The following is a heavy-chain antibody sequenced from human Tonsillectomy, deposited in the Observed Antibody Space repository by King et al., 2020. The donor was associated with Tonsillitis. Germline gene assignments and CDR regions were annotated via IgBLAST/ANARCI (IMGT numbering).Heavy chain of an antibody. V-gene: IGHV3-73*01. J-gene: IGHJ4*02. CDR2: IRSKANSYAT. CDR1: GFTFSGSA. Sequence: VQLVESGGGLVQPGGSLKLSCAASGFTFSGSAMHWVRQASGQGLEWVGHIRSKANSYATAYAASVKGRFTISRDDSKNTAYLQMNSLKTEDTAVYYCIRRGDGIDYWGQGTLVTVSS. D-gene: IGHD2-15*01. CDR3: IRRGDGIDY.